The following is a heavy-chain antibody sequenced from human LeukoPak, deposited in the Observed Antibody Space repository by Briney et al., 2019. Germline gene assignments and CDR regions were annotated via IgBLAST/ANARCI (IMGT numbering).Heavy chain of an antibody. D-gene: IGHD3-10*01. V-gene: IGHV1-69*13. CDR1: GGTFSSYA. CDR3: ARHQRVDYYGSGSSFDY. CDR2: FIPIFGTA. Sequence: ASVKVSCKASGGTFSSYAISWVRQAPGQGLEWMGGFIPIFGTANYAQKFQGRVTITADESTSTAYMELSSLRSEDTAVYYCARHQRVDYYGSGSSFDYWGQGTLVTVSS. J-gene: IGHJ4*02.